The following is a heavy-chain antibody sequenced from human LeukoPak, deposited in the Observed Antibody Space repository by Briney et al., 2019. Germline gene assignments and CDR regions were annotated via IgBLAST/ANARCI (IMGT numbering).Heavy chain of an antibody. J-gene: IGHJ4*02. CDR1: GFTFSSNW. D-gene: IGHD6-6*01. Sequence: PGGSLTLSCAASGFTFSSNWMSWVRQAQGKGLEWVANIKQDESEKYYVDSVKGRFTISRDNATNSLYLQMNSLRAEDTAVCYCARDPYSSSSFDYWGQGTLVTVSS. CDR3: ARDPYSSSSFDY. V-gene: IGHV3-7*01. CDR2: IKQDESEK.